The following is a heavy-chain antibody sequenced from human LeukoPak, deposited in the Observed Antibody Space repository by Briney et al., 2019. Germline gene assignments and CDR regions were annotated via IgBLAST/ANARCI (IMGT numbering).Heavy chain of an antibody. Sequence: GRSLRLSCAASGFTLSNYGMHWVRQAPGKGLEWVAVISYDGSDKYYADSVKGRFTISRENSKNTLYLRMNSLRADDTSVYYCAKPRVILTGYLYYGMDVWGQGTTVTVSS. CDR2: ISYDGSDK. J-gene: IGHJ6*02. D-gene: IGHD3-9*01. CDR3: AKPRVILTGYLYYGMDV. V-gene: IGHV3-30*18. CDR1: GFTLSNYG.